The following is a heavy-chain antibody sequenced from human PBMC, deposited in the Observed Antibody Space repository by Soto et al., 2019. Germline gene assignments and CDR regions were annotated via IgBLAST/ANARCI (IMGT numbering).Heavy chain of an antibody. D-gene: IGHD2-15*01. V-gene: IGHV3-15*01. CDR2: IRSKTDGGTT. CDR1: GFTFSNAW. J-gene: IGHJ6*02. CDR3: ATTSYCSGASCFAADYYYYAMDV. Sequence: GSLRLSCAASGFTFSNAWMSWVRQAPGKGLEWVGRIRSKTDGGTTDYAAPVKGRFTISRDDSKNTLYLQMNSLKTEDTAVYYCATTSYCSGASCFAADYYYYAMDVWGQGTTVTVSS.